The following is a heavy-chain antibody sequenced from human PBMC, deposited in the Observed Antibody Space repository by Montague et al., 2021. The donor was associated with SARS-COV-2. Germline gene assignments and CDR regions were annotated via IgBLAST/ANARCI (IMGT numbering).Heavy chain of an antibody. Sequence: SETLSLTCTVSGGSISSPDYYWGWIRQSPGKGLEWIGEADHRGSSSYNPSLQSRLTISVDRSKNQFSLRLTSVTAADTAVYYCARGQVTVFGVLIMLPAAGPLDSWGLGTKVTVSS. CDR3: ARGQVTVFGVLIMLPAAGPLDS. V-gene: IGHV4-39*07. CDR2: ADHRGSS. J-gene: IGHJ3*02. D-gene: IGHD3-3*01. CDR1: GGSISSPDYY.